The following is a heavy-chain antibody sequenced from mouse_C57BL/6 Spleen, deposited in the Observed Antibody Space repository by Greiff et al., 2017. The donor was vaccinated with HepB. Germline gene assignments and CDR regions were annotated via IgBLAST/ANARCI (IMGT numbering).Heavy chain of an antibody. D-gene: IGHD1-1*01. CDR1: GFTFSSYA. V-gene: IGHV5-4*03. J-gene: IGHJ1*03. CDR3: ARAYGSSYGYFDV. Sequence: EVMLVESGGGLVKPGGSLKLSCAASGFTFSSYAMSWVRQTPEKRLEWVATISDGGSYTYYPDNVKGRFTISRDNAKNNLYLQMSHLKSEDTAMYYGARAYGSSYGYFDVWGTGTPVTVSA. CDR2: ISDGGSYT.